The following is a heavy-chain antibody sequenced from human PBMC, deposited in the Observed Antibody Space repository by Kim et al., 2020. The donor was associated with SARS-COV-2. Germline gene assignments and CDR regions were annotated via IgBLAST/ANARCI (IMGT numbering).Heavy chain of an antibody. V-gene: IGHV7-4-1*02. Sequence: ASVKVSCKASGYTFTSYAMNWVRQAPGQGLEWMGWINTNTGNPTYAQGFTGRFVFSLDTSVSTAYLQISSLKSEDTAVYYCARDLYYIYYYSGMDVWGQGTTVTVSS. CDR1: GYTFTSYA. D-gene: IGHD3-10*01. CDR2: INTNTGNP. J-gene: IGHJ6*02. CDR3: ARDLYYIYYYSGMDV.